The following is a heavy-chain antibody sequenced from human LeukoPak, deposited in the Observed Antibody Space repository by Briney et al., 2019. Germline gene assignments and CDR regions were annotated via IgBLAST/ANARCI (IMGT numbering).Heavy chain of an antibody. CDR2: INHSGST. CDR3: ASLSGPPGPFDY. V-gene: IGHV4-34*01. CDR1: GGSFSGYY. J-gene: IGHJ4*02. Sequence: SETLSLTCAVYGGSFSGYYWSWIRQPPGKGLEWIGEINHSGSTNYNPSPKSRVTISVDTSKNQFSLKLSSVTAADTAVYYCASLSGPPGPFDYWGQGTLVTVSS. D-gene: IGHD1-26*01.